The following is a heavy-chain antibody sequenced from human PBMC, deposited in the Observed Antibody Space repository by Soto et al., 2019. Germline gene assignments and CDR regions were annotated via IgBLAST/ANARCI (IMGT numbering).Heavy chain of an antibody. J-gene: IGHJ6*02. CDR3: AREDYYDSSGYQYGMDV. Sequence: GGSLRLSCAASGFTFSSYSMNWVRQAPGKGLEGVSYISSSSSTLYYAASVKGRFTISRDNAKNSLYLQMNSLRDEDTAVYYCAREDYYDSSGYQYGMDVWGQGTTVTVSS. V-gene: IGHV3-48*02. CDR1: GFTFSSYS. D-gene: IGHD3-22*01. CDR2: ISSSSSTL.